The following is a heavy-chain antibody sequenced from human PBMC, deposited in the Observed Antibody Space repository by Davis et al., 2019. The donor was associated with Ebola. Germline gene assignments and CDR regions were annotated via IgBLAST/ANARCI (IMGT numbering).Heavy chain of an antibody. CDR3: AREFVEW. CDR1: GGSMSSYY. V-gene: IGHV4-59*01. CDR2: IYYSGST. Sequence: MPSETLSLTCNVSGGSMSSYYWSWIRQPPGKGLEWIGYIYYSGSTNYNPSLKSRVTVSVDTSKNQFSLKLSSVTAADTAVYYCAREFVEWGGQGTLVTVSS. D-gene: IGHD3-10*01. J-gene: IGHJ4*02.